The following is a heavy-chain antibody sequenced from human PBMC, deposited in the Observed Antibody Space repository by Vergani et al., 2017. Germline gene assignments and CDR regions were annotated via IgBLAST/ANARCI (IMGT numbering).Heavy chain of an antibody. V-gene: IGHV1-69-2*01. Sequence: EVQLVQSGAEVKKPGATMKISCKVSGYTFTDHCMHWVKQAPGKGLEWMGLVDPEDGETIYAEKFKGRVTTAADTSTDTAHLELGSLRSEDTAVYYCATPQTVTTGGMEVWGQGTTVIVSS. CDR3: ATPQTVTTGGMEV. CDR2: VDPEDGET. CDR1: GYTFTDHC. J-gene: IGHJ6*02. D-gene: IGHD4-17*01.